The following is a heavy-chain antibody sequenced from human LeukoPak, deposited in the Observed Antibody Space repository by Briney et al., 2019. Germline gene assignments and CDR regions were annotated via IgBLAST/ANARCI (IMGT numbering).Heavy chain of an antibody. CDR1: GYTFTSYG. V-gene: IGHV1-18*01. Sequence: ASVKVSCKASGYTFTSYGLSWVRQAPGQGLEWMGWISSYNGNTNYAQKLQGRVTMTTDTSTSTAYMELRSLRSDDTAVYYCARVGPYYGDYFFDYWGQGTLVTVSS. CDR2: ISSYNGNT. D-gene: IGHD4-17*01. CDR3: ARVGPYYGDYFFDY. J-gene: IGHJ4*02.